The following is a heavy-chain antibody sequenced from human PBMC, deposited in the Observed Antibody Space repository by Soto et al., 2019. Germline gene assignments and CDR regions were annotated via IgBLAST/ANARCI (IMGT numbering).Heavy chain of an antibody. D-gene: IGHD6-6*01. V-gene: IGHV4-61*01. CDR3: ARGGGSSSSYYYYYYMDV. CDR2: IYYSGST. CDR1: GGSVSSGSYY. J-gene: IGHJ6*03. Sequence: SETLSLTCTVSGGSVSSGSYYWSWIRQPPGKGLEWIGNIYYSGSTNYNPSLKSRVTISVDTSKNQFSLKLSSVTAAYTAVYSCARGGGSSSSYYYYYYMDVWGKGTTVTVAS.